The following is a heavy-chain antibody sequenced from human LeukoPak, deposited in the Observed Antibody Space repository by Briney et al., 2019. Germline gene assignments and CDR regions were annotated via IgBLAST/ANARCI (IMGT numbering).Heavy chain of an antibody. Sequence: GRSLRLSCAASGFPFRSYGINWVRQAPGRGLEWVAVIWYDGSKTYYADSVKGRSTISRDNSKNTLYLQMNSLRVDDTAVYYCVKDRDGETSGYAPDYYYGMDVWGQGTTVTVSS. CDR3: VKDRDGETSGYAPDYYYGMDV. J-gene: IGHJ6*01. D-gene: IGHD3-3*01. V-gene: IGHV3-33*06. CDR2: IWYDGSKT. CDR1: GFPFRSYG.